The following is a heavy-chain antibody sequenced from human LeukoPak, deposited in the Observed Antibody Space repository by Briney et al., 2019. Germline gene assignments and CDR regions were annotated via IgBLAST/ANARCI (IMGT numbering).Heavy chain of an antibody. D-gene: IGHD6-19*01. V-gene: IGHV3-53*01. CDR3: ARVGYSSGWRGFDY. CDR1: GFTFSSYS. CDR2: IYSGGST. Sequence: PGGSLRLSCAASGFTFSSYSMNWVRQAPGKGLEWVSVIYSGGSTYYADSVKGRFTISRDDSKNTLYLQMNSLRAEDTAVYYCARVGYSSGWRGFDYWGQGTLVTVSS. J-gene: IGHJ4*02.